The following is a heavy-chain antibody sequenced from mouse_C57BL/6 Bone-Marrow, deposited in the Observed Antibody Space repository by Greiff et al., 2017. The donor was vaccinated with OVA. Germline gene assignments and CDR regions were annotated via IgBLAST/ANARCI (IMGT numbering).Heavy chain of an antibody. Sequence: EVKLVESGGGLVKPGGSLKLSCAASGFTFSSYAMSWVRQTPEKRLEWVATISDGGSYTYYPDNVKGRFTISRDNAKNNLYLQMSHLKSEDTAMYYCARDRGGFDYWGQGTTLTVSS. CDR2: ISDGGSYT. J-gene: IGHJ2*01. CDR1: GFTFSSYA. CDR3: ARDRGGFDY. V-gene: IGHV5-4*01.